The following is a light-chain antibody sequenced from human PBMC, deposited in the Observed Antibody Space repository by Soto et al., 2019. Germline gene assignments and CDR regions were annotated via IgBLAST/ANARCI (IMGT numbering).Light chain of an antibody. V-gene: IGKV3-20*01. Sequence: ELLLTQSPGTLSFSPGEISTLSFRASQTVNNNYLAWYQQIPGQAPRLLISGASGRATGTPDRFSGSASGTDFTLTIDGLEPEDFAVYYCQQYGYSPITFGQGTRLEIK. CDR1: QTVNNNY. J-gene: IGKJ5*01. CDR2: GAS. CDR3: QQYGYSPIT.